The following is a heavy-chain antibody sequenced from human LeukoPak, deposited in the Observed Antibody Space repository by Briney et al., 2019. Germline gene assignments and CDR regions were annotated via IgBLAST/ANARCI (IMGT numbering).Heavy chain of an antibody. J-gene: IGHJ4*02. D-gene: IGHD2-15*01. CDR2: IWYDGSNK. V-gene: IGHV3-33*01. CDR1: GFTFSSYG. Sequence: PGGSLRLSCAASGFTFSSYGMHWVRQAPGKGLEWVAVIWYDGSNKYYADSVKGRFTISRDNSKNTLYLQMNSLRAEDTAVYYCARVRHYSGGSCYYFDYWGQGALVTVSS. CDR3: ARVRHYSGGSCYYFDY.